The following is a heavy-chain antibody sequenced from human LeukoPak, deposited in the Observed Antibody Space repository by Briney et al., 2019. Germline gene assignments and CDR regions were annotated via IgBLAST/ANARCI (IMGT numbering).Heavy chain of an antibody. CDR1: GFTVSSNY. J-gene: IGHJ4*02. CDR2: IYPGGTT. D-gene: IGHD3-3*02. V-gene: IGHV3-53*01. CDR3: AKEGLALYYFDY. Sequence: GGSLRLSCVASGFTVSSNYMGWVRQAPGKGPEWVALIYPGGTTYYADAVKGRFTISRDNSKNTLYLQMNSLRAEDTAVYYCAKEGLALYYFDYWGQGTLVTVSS.